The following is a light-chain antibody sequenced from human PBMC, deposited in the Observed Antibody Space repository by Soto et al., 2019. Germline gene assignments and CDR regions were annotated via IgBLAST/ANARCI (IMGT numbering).Light chain of an antibody. J-gene: IGLJ1*01. CDR3: AAWDDSLNVYV. Sequence: QSVLNPPPSASGTTGQSGTSSCSGSSSNNGSNTVNWYQQLPGTAPKLLIYSNNQRPSGVPDRFSGSKSGTSASLAISGLQSEDEADYYCAAWDDSLNVYVFGTGTKVTVL. CDR2: SNN. V-gene: IGLV1-44*01. CDR1: SSNNGSNT.